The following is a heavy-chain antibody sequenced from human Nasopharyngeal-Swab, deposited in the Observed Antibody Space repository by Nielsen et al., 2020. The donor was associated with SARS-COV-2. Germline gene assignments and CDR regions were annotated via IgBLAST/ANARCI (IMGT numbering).Heavy chain of an antibody. V-gene: IGHV3-7*01. CDR3: AREYFFRLDS. J-gene: IGHJ4*02. CDR1: GINFNGHS. Sequence: ESLKISCATSGINFNGHSMSWVRQPPGKGLEWLAKINPDGSAKFYDDSVRGRFNISRDNAQSSLFLQMNSLTVDDTGVYYCAREYFFRLDSWGQGTLVTVSS. CDR2: INPDGSAK. D-gene: IGHD3-9*01.